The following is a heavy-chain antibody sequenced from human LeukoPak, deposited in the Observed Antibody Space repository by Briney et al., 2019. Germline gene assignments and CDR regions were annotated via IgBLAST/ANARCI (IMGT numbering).Heavy chain of an antibody. V-gene: IGHV3-30*19. J-gene: IGHJ5*02. CDR3: ARVVTYDFWSVYYPPNWFDP. Sequence: PGGSLRLSCAASGFTFSSYGMHWVRQAPGKGLEWVAVISYDGSNKYYADSVKGRFTISRDNSKNTLYLQMNSLRAEDTAVYHCARVVTYDFWSVYYPPNWFDPWGQGTLVTVSS. CDR1: GFTFSSYG. D-gene: IGHD3-3*01. CDR2: ISYDGSNK.